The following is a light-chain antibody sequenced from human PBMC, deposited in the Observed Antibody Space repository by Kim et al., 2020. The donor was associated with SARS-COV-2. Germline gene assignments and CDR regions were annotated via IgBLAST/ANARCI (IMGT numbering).Light chain of an antibody. CDR1: RSINIW. CDR3: QQYNSYST. V-gene: IGKV1-5*03. Sequence: DIQMTQSPSTLSASVGDRVTITCRASRSINIWLAWYQQKPGKAPKLLIYMASNLESGVPSRFSGSGSGTEFTLTISSLQPDDFATYYCQQYNSYSTFGQGTKVDIK. CDR2: MAS. J-gene: IGKJ1*01.